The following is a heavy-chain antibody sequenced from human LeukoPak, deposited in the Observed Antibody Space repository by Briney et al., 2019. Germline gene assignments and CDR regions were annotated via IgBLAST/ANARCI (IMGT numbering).Heavy chain of an antibody. D-gene: IGHD5-12*01. CDR1: GFTFSSYG. CDR3: AKDLTGYDYFDY. Sequence: GRSLRLSCAASGFTFSSYGMHWVRQAPGKGLEWVAVISYDGSNKYYADSVKGRFTISRDNSKNTLYLQMNSLRAEDTAVYYCAKDLTGYDYFDYWGQGTLVTVSS. V-gene: IGHV3-30*18. J-gene: IGHJ4*02. CDR2: ISYDGSNK.